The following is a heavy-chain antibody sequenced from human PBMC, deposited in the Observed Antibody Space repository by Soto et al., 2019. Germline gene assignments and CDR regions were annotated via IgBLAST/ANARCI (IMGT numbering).Heavy chain of an antibody. CDR1: GGPISSGGYS. CDR3: ARGPWNDDMGHFDP. Sequence: SETLSLTCAVSGGPISSGGYSWSWIRQPPGKGLEWIGYIYHRGSTYYNPSLKSRVTISVDRSKNQFSLKLSSVTAADTAVYYCARGPWNDDMGHFDPWGQGTLVTVSS. J-gene: IGHJ5*02. V-gene: IGHV4-30-2*01. CDR2: IYHRGST. D-gene: IGHD1-1*01.